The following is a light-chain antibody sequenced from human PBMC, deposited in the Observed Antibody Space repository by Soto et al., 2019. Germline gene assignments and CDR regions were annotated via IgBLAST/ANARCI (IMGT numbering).Light chain of an antibody. CDR1: QSVSSN. Sequence: EIVMTQSPATLSVSPGERATLSCRASQSVSSNLAWYQQKPGQAPRLLIYGASTRATGIPARFSGSGSGTEFTLTISSLQSEDFAVSYCQQYNNWPLTFGGGTKVEIQ. J-gene: IGKJ4*01. V-gene: IGKV3-15*01. CDR2: GAS. CDR3: QQYNNWPLT.